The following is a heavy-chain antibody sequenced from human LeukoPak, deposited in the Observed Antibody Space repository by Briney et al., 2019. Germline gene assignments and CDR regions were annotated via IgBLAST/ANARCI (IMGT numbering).Heavy chain of an antibody. CDR1: GFTFSSYS. CDR3: ARDRGGSYSAIDY. Sequence: PGGSLRLSCAASGFTFSSYSLNWVRQAPGKGLEWVSFISSSSITIYYADSVKGRFTISRDNAEKSLYLQMNSLRAEDTAVYYCARDRGGSYSAIDYWGQRTLVTVSS. J-gene: IGHJ4*02. V-gene: IGHV3-48*04. CDR2: ISSSSITI. D-gene: IGHD2-15*01.